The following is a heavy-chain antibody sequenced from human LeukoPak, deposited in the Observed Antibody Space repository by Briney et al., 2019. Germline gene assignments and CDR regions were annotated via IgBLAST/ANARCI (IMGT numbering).Heavy chain of an antibody. Sequence: PGGSLRLSCAASGFTVSGIYITWVRQAPGKGLEWVSAIYSGGSTYYADSVKGRFTISRDNSRNTVYLQINSLRAEDTAVYYCARGVSQQLVRYYWGQGTLVTVSS. CDR3: ARGVSQQLVRYY. V-gene: IGHV3-53*01. J-gene: IGHJ4*02. D-gene: IGHD6-13*01. CDR1: GFTVSGIY. CDR2: IYSGGST.